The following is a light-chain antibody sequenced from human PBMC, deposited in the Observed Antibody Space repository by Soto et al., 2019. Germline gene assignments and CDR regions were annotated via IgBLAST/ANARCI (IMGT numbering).Light chain of an antibody. CDR3: QQAKTYART. J-gene: IGKJ3*01. CDR1: QDISGY. Sequence: DIQMTQSPSSVSASVGDRVTITCRTSQDISGYLLSFQKKPGKAPKHLIAGAFALQSGVPSSFSGRGSGRVFTHTTSSLQIGDVETEYGQQAKTYARTFGPGTRVDI. CDR2: GAF. V-gene: IGKV1-12*01.